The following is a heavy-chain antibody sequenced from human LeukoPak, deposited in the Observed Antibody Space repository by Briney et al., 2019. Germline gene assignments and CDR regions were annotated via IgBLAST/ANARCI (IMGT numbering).Heavy chain of an antibody. CDR2: ISRSITNV. D-gene: IGHD3-22*01. J-gene: IGHJ4*02. CDR1: GFTSSSYS. Sequence: GGSLRLSCVASGFTSSSYSMNWVRQAPGMGLEWVSSISRSITNVYYADSVKGRFTISRDNAKNSLYLQMNSLRAEDTAVYYCARDLVGSSGYDYWGQGTLVTVSS. CDR3: ARDLVGSSGYDY. V-gene: IGHV3-21*01.